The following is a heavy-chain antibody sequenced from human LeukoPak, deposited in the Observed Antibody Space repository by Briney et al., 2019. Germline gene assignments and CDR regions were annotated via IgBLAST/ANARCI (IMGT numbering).Heavy chain of an antibody. Sequence: PSETLSLTCTVSGASFISHYWCWIRQPPGKGLEWIGYISSSGSTNYNPSLKSRLTISVDTSKNQFSLKLSSVTAADTAVYCCARDPVGVIPSGFDPWGQGILVTVSS. J-gene: IGHJ5*02. CDR3: ARDPVGVIPSGFDP. CDR2: ISSSGST. D-gene: IGHD3-10*01. CDR1: GASFISHY. V-gene: IGHV4-59*11.